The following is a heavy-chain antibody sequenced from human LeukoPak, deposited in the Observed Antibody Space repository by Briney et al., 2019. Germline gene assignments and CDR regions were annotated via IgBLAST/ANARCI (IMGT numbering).Heavy chain of an antibody. CDR1: GFTFRTYD. J-gene: IGHJ5*02. CDR3: IRGGDGFDP. CDR2: IATGGDT. V-gene: IGHV3-13*01. Sequence: GGSLRLSCAASGFTFRTYDMHWVRQVTGKSLEWVAAIATGGDTYFAGSVKGRFTISRENAKSSLYLQMNSLRVGDTAVYYCIRGGDGFDPWGQGTLVTVSS. D-gene: IGHD3-16*01.